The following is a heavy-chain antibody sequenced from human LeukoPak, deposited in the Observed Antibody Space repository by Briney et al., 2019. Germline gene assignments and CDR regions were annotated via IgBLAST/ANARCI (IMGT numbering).Heavy chain of an antibody. D-gene: IGHD5-18*01. V-gene: IGHV4-59*11. CDR3: ATIKRGNIYGYFDF. CDR1: GGSISSHY. CDR2: MYDSVRT. J-gene: IGHJ4*02. Sequence: SETLSLTCTVPGGSISSHYWSWIRQPPGKGLEWIGYMYDSVRTKDYPSLKSRVTLSADTSKNQFSLRLSSVTAADTAVYYCATIKRGNIYGYFDFWGQGILVTVSS.